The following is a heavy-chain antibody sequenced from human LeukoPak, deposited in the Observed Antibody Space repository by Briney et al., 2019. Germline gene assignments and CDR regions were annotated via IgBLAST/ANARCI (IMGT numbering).Heavy chain of an antibody. Sequence: GGSLRLSCAASGFTFDEYGMIWVRQAPGKGLEWDSAINSNGGSTGYADSVKGRFTMSRDNVKNSLYLQMDSLRAEDTALYYCARVQRWGYSNYFDYWGQGTLVTVSS. D-gene: IGHD4-11*01. CDR1: GFTFDEYG. V-gene: IGHV3-20*04. CDR2: INSNGGST. CDR3: ARVQRWGYSNYFDY. J-gene: IGHJ4*02.